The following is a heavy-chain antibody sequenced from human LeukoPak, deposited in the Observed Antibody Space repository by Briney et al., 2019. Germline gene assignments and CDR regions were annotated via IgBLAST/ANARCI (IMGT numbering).Heavy chain of an antibody. V-gene: IGHV3-7*05. CDR1: GFTFSSYW. CDR3: ARGESWAFDF. D-gene: IGHD1-26*01. J-gene: IGHJ4*02. Sequence: GGSLRLSCVASGFTFSSYWMSWVRQPPGKGLEWVANIKQDGSEKYYVGSVKGRFTVSRDNAKNSLYLQMSSLRAEDTAVYYCARGESWAFDFWGQGTLVTVSS. CDR2: IKQDGSEK.